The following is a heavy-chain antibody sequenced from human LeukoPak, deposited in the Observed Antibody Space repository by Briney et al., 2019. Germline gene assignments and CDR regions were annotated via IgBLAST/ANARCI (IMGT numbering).Heavy chain of an antibody. Sequence: PGGSLRLSCAASGVTFSSDSTSWVRQAPGEGLEWVSSISTTSGSTNYTHPLRGRFPISRDNAKTSVCLHMTSLRAEDTAVYYCARGGNGGSADDYWGQGTLVTVSS. V-gene: IGHV3-21*01. CDR2: ISTTSGST. CDR3: ARGGNGGSADDY. J-gene: IGHJ4*02. D-gene: IGHD4-23*01. CDR1: GVTFSSDS.